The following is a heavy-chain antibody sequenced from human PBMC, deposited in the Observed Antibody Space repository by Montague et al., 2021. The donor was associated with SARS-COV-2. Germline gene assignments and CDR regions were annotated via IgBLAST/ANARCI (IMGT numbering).Heavy chain of an antibody. D-gene: IGHD4-11*01. CDR3: ARGLYNNHGRGGCYYYDYGMDD. Sequence: SLRLSCAASGFTLSDYYVGWVRQAPGKGLEWIGRFCNSANGYRAEYVASVAGSFTITCDDSQTSLFLQLSSLQLDDTAFYYCARGLYNNHGRGGCYYYDYGMDDWGRGTTVTVSS. J-gene: IGHJ6*02. CDR1: GFTLSDYY. V-gene: IGHV3-72*01. CDR2: FCNSANGYRA.